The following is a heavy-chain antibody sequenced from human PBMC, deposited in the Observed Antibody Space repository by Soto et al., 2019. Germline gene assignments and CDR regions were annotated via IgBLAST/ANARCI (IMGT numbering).Heavy chain of an antibody. J-gene: IGHJ2*01. V-gene: IGHV3-9*01. CDR3: VKKSCSHTRCYTGWFFDL. CDR2: ISWNSGDK. Sequence: GGSLRLSCEASGFIFEDYDMHWVRQPPGKGLQWVSGISWNSGDKDYGDSVKGRFTISRDNAKNSLDLQMSSLRVEDTATYYCVKKSCSHTRCYTGWFFDLWGRGTLVPVSS. D-gene: IGHD2-15*01. CDR1: GFIFEDYD.